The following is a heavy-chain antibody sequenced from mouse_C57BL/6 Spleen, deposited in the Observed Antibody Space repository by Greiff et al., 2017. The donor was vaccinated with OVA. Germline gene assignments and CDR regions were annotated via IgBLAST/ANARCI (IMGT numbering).Heavy chain of an antibody. Sequence: DVKLVESGGGLVKPGGSLKLSCAASGFTFSDYGMHWVRQAPEKGLEWVAYISSGSSTIYYADTVKGRFTISRDNAKNTLFLQMTSLRSEDTAMYYCARRVLYAMDYWGQGTSVTVSS. CDR1: GFTFSDYG. CDR3: ARRVLYAMDY. V-gene: IGHV5-17*01. J-gene: IGHJ4*01. CDR2: ISSGSSTI.